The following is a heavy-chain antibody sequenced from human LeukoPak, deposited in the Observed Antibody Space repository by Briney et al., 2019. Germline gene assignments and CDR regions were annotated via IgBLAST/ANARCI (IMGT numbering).Heavy chain of an antibody. CDR2: IYPGDSDT. J-gene: IGHJ4*02. CDR3: ARLLSLYYFDY. D-gene: IGHD3-10*01. CDR1: GFIFSSYS. Sequence: PGRSLRLSCAASGFIFSSYSMHWVRQMPGKGLEWMGIIYPGDSDTRYSPSFQGQVTISADKSISTAYLQWSSLKASDTAMYYCARLLSLYYFDYWGQGTLVTVSS. V-gene: IGHV5-51*01.